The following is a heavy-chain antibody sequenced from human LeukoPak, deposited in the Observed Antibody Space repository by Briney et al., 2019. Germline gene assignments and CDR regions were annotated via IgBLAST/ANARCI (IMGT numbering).Heavy chain of an antibody. CDR2: ISSSSSYI. CDR3: ARDSTPHGLHPYYYYYGMDV. J-gene: IGHJ6*02. D-gene: IGHD5-12*01. Sequence: GGSLRLSCAASGFTFSSYSMNWVRQAPGKGLEWVSSISSSSSYIYYADSVKGRFTISRDNAKNSLYLQMNSLRAEDTAVYYCARDSTPHGLHPYYYYYGMDVWGQGTTVTVSS. V-gene: IGHV3-21*01. CDR1: GFTFSSYS.